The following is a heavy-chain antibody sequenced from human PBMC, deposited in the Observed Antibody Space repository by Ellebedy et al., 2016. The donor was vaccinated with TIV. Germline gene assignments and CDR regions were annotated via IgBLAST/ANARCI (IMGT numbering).Heavy chain of an antibody. V-gene: IGHV3-49*03. CDR3: TRDGKEDYDILTGYYTDYGMDV. Sequence: GESLKISCTASGFTFGDYAMSWFRQAPGKGLEWVGFIRSKAYGGTTEYAASVKGRFTISRDDSKSIAYLQMNSLKTEDTAVYYCTRDGKEDYDILTGYYTDYGMDVWGQGTTVTVSS. CDR1: GFTFGDYA. CDR2: IRSKAYGGTT. D-gene: IGHD3-9*01. J-gene: IGHJ6*02.